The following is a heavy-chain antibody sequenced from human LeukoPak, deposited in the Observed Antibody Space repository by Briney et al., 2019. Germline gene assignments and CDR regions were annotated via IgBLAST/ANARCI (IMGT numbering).Heavy chain of an antibody. Sequence: PGGSLRLSCAASGFTFSSYAMHWVRQAPGKGLEWVAVISYDGSNKYYADSVKGRFTISRDNSKNTLYLQMNSLRAEDTAVYYCARGYYYDSSGYDQYFQHWGQGTLVTVSS. J-gene: IGHJ1*01. V-gene: IGHV3-30-3*01. CDR1: GFTFSSYA. CDR2: ISYDGSNK. CDR3: ARGYYYDSSGYDQYFQH. D-gene: IGHD3-22*01.